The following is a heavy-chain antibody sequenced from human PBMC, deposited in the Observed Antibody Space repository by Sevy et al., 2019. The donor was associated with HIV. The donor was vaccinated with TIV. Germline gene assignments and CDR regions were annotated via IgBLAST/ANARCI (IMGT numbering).Heavy chain of an antibody. CDR3: ARVSITLVRGVIIVDAFDI. CDR1: GFTVGSNY. V-gene: IGHV3-53*01. Sequence: PGGSLRLSCAASGFTVGSNYMSWVRQAPGKGLEWVSVIYSGGSTYYADSVKGRFTISRDNSKNTLYLQMNSLRAEDTALYYCARVSITLVRGVIIVDAFDIWGQGTMVTVSS. J-gene: IGHJ3*02. D-gene: IGHD3-10*01. CDR2: IYSGGST.